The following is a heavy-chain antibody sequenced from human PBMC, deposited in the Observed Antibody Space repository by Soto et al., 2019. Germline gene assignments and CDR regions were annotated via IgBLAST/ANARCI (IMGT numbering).Heavy chain of an antibody. CDR3: ANIYVGELSSYYYYMDV. Sequence: SVPLSVNRPVSGDSICSRSSYRCRNRQPPGKGLEWIGTIYYSGSTFYNPSLNSRVTISVDTSKHQFSLKLSSMTAADTAVYYCANIYVGELSSYYYYMDVWGKGTTVTDS. V-gene: IGHV4-39*01. J-gene: IGHJ6*03. CDR2: IYYSGST. D-gene: IGHD3-16*02. CDR1: GDSICSRSSY.